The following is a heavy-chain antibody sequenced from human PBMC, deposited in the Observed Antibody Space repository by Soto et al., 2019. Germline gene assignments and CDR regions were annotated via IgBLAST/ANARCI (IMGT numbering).Heavy chain of an antibody. CDR2: ISYDGSNK. Sequence: QVQLVESGGGVVQPGRSLRLSCAASGFTFSSYGMHWVRQAPGKGLEWVAVISYDGSNKYYADSVKGRFTISRDNSKNTLYLQMNSLRAEDTAVYYCAKDQYSGSYGQFDYWGQGTLVTVSS. J-gene: IGHJ4*02. V-gene: IGHV3-30*18. CDR3: AKDQYSGSYGQFDY. CDR1: GFTFSSYG. D-gene: IGHD1-26*01.